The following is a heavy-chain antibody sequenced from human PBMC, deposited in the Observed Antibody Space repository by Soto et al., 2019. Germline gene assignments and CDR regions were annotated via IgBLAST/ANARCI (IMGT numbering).Heavy chain of an antibody. CDR1: GYSFTSYW. D-gene: IGHD3-16*01. J-gene: IGHJ6*02. V-gene: IGHV5-51*01. CDR3: ARHMSGWGNYYYYGMDV. Sequence: GESLKISCKGSGYSFTSYWIGWVRQMPGKGLEWMGIIYPGDSDTRYSPSFQGQVTISADKSISTAFLQWSSLKASDTAMYYCARHMSGWGNYYYYGMDVWGQGTTVTVSS. CDR2: IYPGDSDT.